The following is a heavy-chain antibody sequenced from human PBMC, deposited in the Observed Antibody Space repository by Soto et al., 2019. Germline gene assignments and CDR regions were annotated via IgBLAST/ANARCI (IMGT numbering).Heavy chain of an antibody. J-gene: IGHJ4*02. V-gene: IGHV3-23*01. CDR1: GFAFSSHA. CDR2: ITYSSTTT. Sequence: EEQLSESGGGLGQPGGSLRLSCAASGFAFSSHAMSWVRQAPGKGLAWISIITYSSTTTYSSDSVKGRFTISRDNSKSTLYLQMNRLMPDDSAIYSCAKKWRGYSDPHEDIDQWGQGTLVTVSS. D-gene: IGHD5-18*01. CDR3: AKKWRGYSDPHEDIDQ.